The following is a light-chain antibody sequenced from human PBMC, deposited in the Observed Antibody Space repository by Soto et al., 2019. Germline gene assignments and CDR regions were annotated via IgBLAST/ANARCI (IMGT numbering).Light chain of an antibody. CDR3: MQSTQFPNT. V-gene: IGKV2D-29*01. CDR2: EVI. Sequence: VVMTQTPLSLSVTPGQPASISCKSSQSLLQSDGKTHLYWYLQRPGQPPQLLIYEVIKRFSGVPHRFSGSGSGTDFTLKISRVEAEDVGAYYCMQSTQFPNTFGQGTRLEIK. J-gene: IGKJ5*01. CDR1: QSLLQSDGKTH.